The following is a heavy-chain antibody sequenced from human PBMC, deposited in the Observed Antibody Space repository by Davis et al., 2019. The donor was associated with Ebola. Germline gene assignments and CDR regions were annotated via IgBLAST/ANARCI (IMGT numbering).Heavy chain of an antibody. J-gene: IGHJ5*02. D-gene: IGHD2-15*01. CDR1: GYTFTSYG. V-gene: IGHV1-18*01. CDR3: AREGGYCSGGSCYFSGWFDP. CDR2: ISAYNGNT. Sequence: AASVKVSCKASGYTFTSYGISWVRQAPGQGLEWMGWISAYNGNTNYAQKLQGRVTMTTDTSTSTAYMELRSLRSDDTAVYYCAREGGYCSGGSCYFSGWFDPWGQGTLVTVSS.